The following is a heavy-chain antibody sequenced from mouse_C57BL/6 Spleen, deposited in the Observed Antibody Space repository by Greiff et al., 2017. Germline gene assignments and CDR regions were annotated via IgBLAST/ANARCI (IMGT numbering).Heavy chain of an antibody. CDR3: ARSDYDYVAWFAY. CDR2: INPSSGYT. D-gene: IGHD2-4*01. Sequence: QVQLQQSGAELAKPWASVKLSCKASGYTFTSYWMHWVKQRPGQGLEWIGYINPSSGYTKYNQKFKDKATLTADKSSSTAYMQLSSLTYEDSAVYYCARSDYDYVAWFAYWGQGTLVTVSA. V-gene: IGHV1-7*01. CDR1: GYTFTSYW. J-gene: IGHJ3*01.